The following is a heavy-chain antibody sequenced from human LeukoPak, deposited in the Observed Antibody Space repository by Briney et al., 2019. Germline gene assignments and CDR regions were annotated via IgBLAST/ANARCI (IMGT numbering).Heavy chain of an antibody. CDR1: GYSFTTYW. V-gene: IGHV5-51*01. CDR3: ARRVVNNRNWYFDL. Sequence: GESLKISCKGSGYSFTTYWIGWVRQMPGKGLEWMWIIYPGDSNTRYSPSFQGQVTISADTSISTAYLQWSSLKASDTAMYYCARRVVNNRNWYFDLWGRGTLVTVSS. D-gene: IGHD4-23*01. J-gene: IGHJ2*01. CDR2: IYPGDSNT.